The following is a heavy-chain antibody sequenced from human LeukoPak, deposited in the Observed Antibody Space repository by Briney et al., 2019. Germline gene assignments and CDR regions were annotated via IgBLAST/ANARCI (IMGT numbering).Heavy chain of an antibody. D-gene: IGHD6-6*01. CDR2: IYYSGST. V-gene: IGHV4-30-4*01. J-gene: IGHJ5*02. CDR3: ARGSSSSGWFDP. CDR1: GGSISSGDYY. Sequence: PSQTLSLTCTVSGGSISSGDYYWSWIRQPPGKGLEWIGYIYYSGSTYYNPSLKSRVTISVDTSKNQFSLKLSSVTAADTAVYYCARGSSSSGWFDPWGQVTLVTVSS.